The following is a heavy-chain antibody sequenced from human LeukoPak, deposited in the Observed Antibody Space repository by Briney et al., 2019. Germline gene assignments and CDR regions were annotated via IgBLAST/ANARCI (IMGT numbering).Heavy chain of an antibody. CDR3: ASKYSSDGDY. J-gene: IGHJ4*02. V-gene: IGHV3-21*01. D-gene: IGHD5-18*01. Sequence: PGGSLRLSCAASGFTFSSYSMNGVRQAPGKGLEWVSSISSSSSYIYYADSVKGRFTISRDNAKNSLYLQMNSLRAEDTAVYYCASKYSSDGDYWGQGTLVTVSS. CDR1: GFTFSSYS. CDR2: ISSSSSYI.